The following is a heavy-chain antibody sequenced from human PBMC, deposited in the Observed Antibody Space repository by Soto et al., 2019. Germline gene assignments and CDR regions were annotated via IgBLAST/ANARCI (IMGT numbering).Heavy chain of an antibody. CDR3: ARSGEYSSSWYAYYYYMDV. V-gene: IGHV4-39*01. CDR2: IYYSGST. J-gene: IGHJ6*03. CDR1: GGSISSSSYY. D-gene: IGHD6-13*01. Sequence: QLQLQESGPGLVKPSETLSLTCTVSGGSISSSSYYWGWIRQPPGKGLEWIGSIYYSGSTYYNPSLKSRVTISVGASKNQFSLKLSSVTAADTAVYYCARSGEYSSSWYAYYYYMDVWGKGTTVTVSS.